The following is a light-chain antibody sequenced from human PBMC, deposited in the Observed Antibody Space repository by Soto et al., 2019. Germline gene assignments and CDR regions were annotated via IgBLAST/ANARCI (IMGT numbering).Light chain of an antibody. CDR2: WAS. V-gene: IGKV4-1*01. Sequence: DIVMTQSPDSLAVSLGERATINCKSSQSAFYSFNNKNYLAWYQQKPGQPPKLLIYWASIRESGVPDRFTGSGSGTDFTLTINSLQAEDVAVYYCQLYSNPPQWTFGQGTKVEIK. J-gene: IGKJ1*01. CDR3: QLYSNPPQWT. CDR1: QSAFYSFNNKNY.